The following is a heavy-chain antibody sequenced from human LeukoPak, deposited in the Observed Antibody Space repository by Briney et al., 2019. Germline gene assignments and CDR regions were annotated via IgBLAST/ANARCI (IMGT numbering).Heavy chain of an antibody. Sequence: PGGSLRLSCAASGFTFSSYAMHWVRQAPGKGLEWVAVISYDGSNKYYADSVKGRFTISRDNSKNTLYLQMNSLRAEDTAVYYCASHDYGDYYFDYWGPGTLVTVSS. D-gene: IGHD4-17*01. CDR2: ISYDGSNK. J-gene: IGHJ4*02. CDR3: ASHDYGDYYFDY. CDR1: GFTFSSYA. V-gene: IGHV3-30-3*01.